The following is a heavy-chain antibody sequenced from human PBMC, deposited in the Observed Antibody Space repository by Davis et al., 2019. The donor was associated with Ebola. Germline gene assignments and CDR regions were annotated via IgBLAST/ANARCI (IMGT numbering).Heavy chain of an antibody. V-gene: IGHV3-30*02. J-gene: IGHJ6*02. CDR1: GGSLSSRSYY. CDR3: ARVGGFLEWSGRKYYYYGMDV. CDR2: IRYDANNK. Sequence: GGSLRLSCTVSGGSLSSRSYYWAWVRQAPGKGLEWVAFIRYDANNKYHADSVKGRFTISRDNSKNTLYLQMNSLRAEDTAVYYCARVGGFLEWSGRKYYYYGMDVWGQGTTVTVSS. D-gene: IGHD3-3*01.